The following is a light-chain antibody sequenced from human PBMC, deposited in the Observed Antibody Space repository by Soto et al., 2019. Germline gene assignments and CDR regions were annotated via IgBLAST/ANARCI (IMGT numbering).Light chain of an antibody. CDR1: QSVSSN. V-gene: IGKV3-15*01. J-gene: IGKJ2*01. Sequence: EIVMTQSPATLSVSPGERATLSCRASQSVSSNLAWYQQKPGQAPRLLIYAASTRATGIPARFSGSGSGTEFTLTISSLQSEDFAVYYCQQRSNWPYTFGQGTKLEIK. CDR3: QQRSNWPYT. CDR2: AAS.